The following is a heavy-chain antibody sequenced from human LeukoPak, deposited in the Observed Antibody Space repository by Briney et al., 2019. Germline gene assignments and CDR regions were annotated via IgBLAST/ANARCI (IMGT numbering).Heavy chain of an antibody. D-gene: IGHD6-19*01. J-gene: IGHJ3*02. Sequence: PSETLSLTCAVYGGSFSGYYWSWIRQPPGKGLEWIGEINHSGSTNYNPSLKSRVTISVDTSKNQFSLKLSSVTAADTAVYYCARSTVYSSGWYDAFDIWGQGTMVTVSS. V-gene: IGHV4-34*01. CDR2: INHSGST. CDR1: GGSFSGYY. CDR3: ARSTVYSSGWYDAFDI.